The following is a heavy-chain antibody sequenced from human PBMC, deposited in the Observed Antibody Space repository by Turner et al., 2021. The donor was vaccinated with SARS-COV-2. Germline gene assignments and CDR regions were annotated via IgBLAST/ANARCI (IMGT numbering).Heavy chain of an antibody. J-gene: IGHJ4*02. V-gene: IGHV3-23*01. D-gene: IGHD3-3*01. CDR2: ISVSVGST. Sequence: EVQLLEYGGGLVQPGGSLRLSCAASGFNFSSYVMSWVRQAPGKGLEWVSSISVSVGSTYYADSVKGRFTISRDKSKNTLYLQMNSLRAEDTAVYYCAKAQLGYYLGVDYWGQGTLVTVSS. CDR1: GFNFSSYV. CDR3: AKAQLGYYLGVDY.